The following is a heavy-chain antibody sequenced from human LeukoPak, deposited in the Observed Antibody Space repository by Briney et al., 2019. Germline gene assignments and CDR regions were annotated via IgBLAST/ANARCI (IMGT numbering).Heavy chain of an antibody. V-gene: IGHV3-23*01. CDR2: ISGSGGST. CDR3: AKRRPDIVATSYYFDY. D-gene: IGHD5-12*01. J-gene: IGHJ4*02. Sequence: GGSLRLSCAASGFTFSSYAMSWVRQAPGKGLEWVSAISGSGGSTYYADSVKGRFTISRDNSKNTLYLQMNSLRAEDTAVYYCAKRRPDIVATSYYFDYWGQGTLVTVSS. CDR1: GFTFSSYA.